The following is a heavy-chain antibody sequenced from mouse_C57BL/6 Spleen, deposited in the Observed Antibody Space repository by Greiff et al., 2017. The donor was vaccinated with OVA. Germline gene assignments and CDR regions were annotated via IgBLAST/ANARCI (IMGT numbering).Heavy chain of an antibody. CDR3: ARPTVVAPYYAMDY. CDR1: GYTFTSYW. J-gene: IGHJ4*01. Sequence: QVQLQQPGAELVRPGTSVKLSCKASGYTFTSYWMHWVKQRPGQGLEWIGVIDPSDSYTNYNQKFKGKATLTVDTSSSTAYMQLSSLTSEDSAVYYGARPTVVAPYYAMDYWGQGTSVTVSS. D-gene: IGHD1-1*01. V-gene: IGHV1-59*01. CDR2: IDPSDSYT.